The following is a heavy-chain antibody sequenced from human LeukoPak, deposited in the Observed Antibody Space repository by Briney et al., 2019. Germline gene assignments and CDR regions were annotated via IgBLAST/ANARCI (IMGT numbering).Heavy chain of an antibody. Sequence: SETLSLTCAVYGGSFSGYYWSWIRQPPGEGLEWIGEINHSGSTNYNPSLKSRVTISVDTSKNQLSLKLSSVTAADTAMYYCARIFRITMVRGVRPPYYFDYWGQGTLVTVSS. V-gene: IGHV4-34*01. CDR1: GGSFSGYY. CDR3: ARIFRITMVRGVRPPYYFDY. CDR2: INHSGST. D-gene: IGHD3-10*01. J-gene: IGHJ4*02.